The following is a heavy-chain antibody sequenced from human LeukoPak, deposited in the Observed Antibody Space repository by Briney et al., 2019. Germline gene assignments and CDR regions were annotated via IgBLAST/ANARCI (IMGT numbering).Heavy chain of an antibody. CDR2: ISSSSSYI. CDR1: GFTFSSYS. V-gene: IGHV3-21*01. D-gene: IGHD3-10*01. CDR3: ARGRGGVPNPTWYLDL. Sequence: GGSLRLSCAASGFTFSSYSMNWVRQAPGKGLEWVSSISSSSSYIYYADSVKGRFTISRDNAKNSLYLQMNSLRAEDTAVYYCARGRGGVPNPTWYLDLGGRGTLVTVSS. J-gene: IGHJ2*01.